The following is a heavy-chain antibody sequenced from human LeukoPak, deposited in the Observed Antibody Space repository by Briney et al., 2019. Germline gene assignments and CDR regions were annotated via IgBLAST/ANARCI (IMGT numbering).Heavy chain of an antibody. Sequence: ASVKVSCKASGYTFTSYGISWVRQAPGQGLEWMGWISAYNGNTNYAQKLQGRVTMTTDTSTSTAYMELRSLRSDDTAVYYCARDLLVSTPSLAAAVETPLDYWGQGTLVTVSS. CDR3: ARDLLVSTPSLAAAVETPLDY. J-gene: IGHJ4*02. CDR1: GYTFTSYG. CDR2: ISAYNGNT. V-gene: IGHV1-18*01. D-gene: IGHD6-13*01.